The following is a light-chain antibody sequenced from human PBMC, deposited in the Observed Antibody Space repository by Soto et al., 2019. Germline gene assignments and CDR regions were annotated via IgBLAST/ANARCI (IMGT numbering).Light chain of an antibody. CDR2: MAS. CDR3: QQYINRWT. CDR1: QSISTW. Sequence: DIQMTQSPSTLSASVGDRVTITCRASQSISTWLAWYQQQPGKAPKLLIYMASSLESGVQSRFSGSGSGTEFTLTISSLQPDDFATYYCQQYINRWTFGQGTKVEIK. V-gene: IGKV1-5*03. J-gene: IGKJ1*01.